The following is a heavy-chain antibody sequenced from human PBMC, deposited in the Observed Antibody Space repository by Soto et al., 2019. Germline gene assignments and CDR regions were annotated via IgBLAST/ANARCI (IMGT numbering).Heavy chain of an antibody. V-gene: IGHV4-39*01. CDR1: GGSISSSSYY. CDR3: ASQSSSWPGGWFDP. Sequence: LSLTCTVSGGSISSSSYYWGWIRQPPGKGLEWIGSIYYSGSTYYNPSLKSRVTISVDTSKNQFSLKLNSVTAADTAVYYCASQSSSWPGGWFDPWGQGTLVTAPQ. CDR2: IYYSGST. D-gene: IGHD6-13*01. J-gene: IGHJ5*02.